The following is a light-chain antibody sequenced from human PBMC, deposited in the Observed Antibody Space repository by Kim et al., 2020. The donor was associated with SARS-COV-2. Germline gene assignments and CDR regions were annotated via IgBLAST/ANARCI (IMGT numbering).Light chain of an antibody. CDR2: EDN. Sequence: NFMLTQPHSVSESPGKTVTISCTRSSGNIASYYVQWYQQRPGNSPTIVIYEDNKRPSGVPDRFSGSIDRSSNSASLPSSGLRTEDEADYYCQSYDTTLVCGGGTQLTV. J-gene: IGLJ3*02. CDR3: QSYDTTLV. V-gene: IGLV6-57*01. CDR1: SGNIASYY.